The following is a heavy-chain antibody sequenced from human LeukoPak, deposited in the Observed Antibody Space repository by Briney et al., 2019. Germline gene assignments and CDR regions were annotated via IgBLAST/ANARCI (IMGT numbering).Heavy chain of an antibody. V-gene: IGHV4-34*01. CDR2: INHSGST. J-gene: IGHJ6*02. Sequence: PSETLSLTCAVYGGSFSGYYWSWIRQPPGKGLEWIGEINHSGSTNYNPSLKSRVTISVDTSKNQFSLKLSSVTAADTAVYYCARVAVAGLINYYYGMDVWGQGTTVTVSS. D-gene: IGHD6-19*01. CDR1: GGSFSGYY. CDR3: ARVAVAGLINYYYGMDV.